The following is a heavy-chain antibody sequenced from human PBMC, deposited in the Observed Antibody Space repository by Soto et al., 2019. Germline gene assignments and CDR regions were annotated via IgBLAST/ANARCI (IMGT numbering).Heavy chain of an antibody. CDR3: ARGGDR. V-gene: IGHV4-34*01. Sequence: SETLSVTDALYGVSVSSYYWSWIRHPPGKALECIGEIKHGGRKNYHQCQRSRVTISVHTSKKQFSLKLSSVTAGETAVYYCARGGDRWGQGTLVTVAS. CDR2: IKHGGRK. CDR1: GVSVSSYY. J-gene: IGHJ5*02.